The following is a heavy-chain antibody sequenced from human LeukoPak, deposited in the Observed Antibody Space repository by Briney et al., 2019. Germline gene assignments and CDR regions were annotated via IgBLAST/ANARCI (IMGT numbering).Heavy chain of an antibody. J-gene: IGHJ3*02. CDR1: GFTFSSYS. V-gene: IGHV3-21*01. Sequence: GGSLRLSCAASGFTFSSYSMNWVRQAPGKGLEWVSFISSSSSYKYYADSVKGRFTISRDNAKNSLYLQMNSLRAEDTAVYYCARGKGVNYDFWSGQDAFDIWGQGTMVTVSS. D-gene: IGHD3-3*01. CDR2: ISSSSSYK. CDR3: ARGKGVNYDFWSGQDAFDI.